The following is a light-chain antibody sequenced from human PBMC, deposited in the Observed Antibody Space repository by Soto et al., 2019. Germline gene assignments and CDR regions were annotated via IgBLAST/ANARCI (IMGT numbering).Light chain of an antibody. CDR3: QQRITWPLT. CDR1: QSVSSY. V-gene: IGKV3-11*01. Sequence: EIVLTQSPATLSLSPGERATLACRASQSVSSYLAWYPQKPGQPPRLLIYDASNRATGSPARFSGSGSGTDFTLTISSLEPEDFAVYYCQQRITWPLTFGGGTKVEIK. J-gene: IGKJ4*01. CDR2: DAS.